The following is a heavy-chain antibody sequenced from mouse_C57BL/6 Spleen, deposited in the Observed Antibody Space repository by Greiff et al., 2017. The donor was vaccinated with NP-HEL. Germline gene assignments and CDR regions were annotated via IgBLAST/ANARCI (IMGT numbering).Heavy chain of an antibody. Sequence: QVQLQQSGAELAKPGASVKLSCKASGYTFTSYWMHWVNQRPGQGLEWIGYINPSSGYTKYNQKFKDKATLTADKSSSTAYMQLSSRTYEDSAVYYCASGIITTVVEAMDYWGQGTSVTVSS. J-gene: IGHJ4*01. D-gene: IGHD1-1*01. CDR2: INPSSGYT. CDR3: ASGIITTVVEAMDY. V-gene: IGHV1-7*01. CDR1: GYTFTSYW.